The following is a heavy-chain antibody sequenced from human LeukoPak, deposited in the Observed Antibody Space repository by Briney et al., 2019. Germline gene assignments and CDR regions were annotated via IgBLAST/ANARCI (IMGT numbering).Heavy chain of an antibody. Sequence: SETLSLTCTVSGGSISSYYWSWIRQPPGKGLGWIGFIYYSGSTNYNPSLKSRVTISVDTSKNQFSLKLSSVTAADTAVYYCARGVRAFGELYGHDAFDIWGQGTMVTVSS. V-gene: IGHV4-59*01. D-gene: IGHD3-10*01. CDR3: ARGVRAFGELYGHDAFDI. J-gene: IGHJ3*02. CDR1: GGSISSYY. CDR2: IYYSGST.